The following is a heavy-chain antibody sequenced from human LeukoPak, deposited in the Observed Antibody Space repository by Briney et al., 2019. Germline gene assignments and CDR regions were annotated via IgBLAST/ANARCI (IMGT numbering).Heavy chain of an antibody. J-gene: IGHJ6*03. Sequence: ASVTVSCKASRYTFTGYYMHWVRQAPGQGLEWMGWINPNTGGTKYAQKFQGRVTMTRDTSISTAYVELSRLRSDDTAVYYCAREEYYSGSYYYYYYMDVWGKGTTVTISS. CDR3: AREEYYSGSYYYYYYMDV. CDR1: RYTFTGYY. V-gene: IGHV1-2*02. CDR2: INPNTGGT. D-gene: IGHD1-26*01.